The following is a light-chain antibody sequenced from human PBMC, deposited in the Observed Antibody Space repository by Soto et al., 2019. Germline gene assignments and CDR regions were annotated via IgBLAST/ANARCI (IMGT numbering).Light chain of an antibody. CDR2: AES. Sequence: DIQMTQSPSSVSASVGDRVTITCRASQDISSWLAWFQQKPGEAPSLLIYAESSLHSGVPSRFSGSGSGTDFTLTISSLQPEDFATYYCQQGNSFPLTFGGGTKVEI. J-gene: IGKJ4*01. CDR1: QDISSW. V-gene: IGKV1-12*01. CDR3: QQGNSFPLT.